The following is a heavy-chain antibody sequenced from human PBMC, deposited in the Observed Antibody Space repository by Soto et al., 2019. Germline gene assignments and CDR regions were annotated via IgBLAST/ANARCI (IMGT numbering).Heavy chain of an antibody. CDR1: GFTFSSYA. CDR3: ARAGESGSWYSWFDP. J-gene: IGHJ5*02. V-gene: IGHV3-30-3*01. D-gene: IGHD6-13*01. CDR2: ISYDGSNK. Sequence: QVQLVESGGGVVQPGRSLRLSCAASGFTFSSYAMHWVRQAPGKGLEWVAVISYDGSNKYYADSVKGRFTISRDNSXXTLYLQMNRLRAEDTAVYYCARAGESGSWYSWFDPWGQGTLVTVSS.